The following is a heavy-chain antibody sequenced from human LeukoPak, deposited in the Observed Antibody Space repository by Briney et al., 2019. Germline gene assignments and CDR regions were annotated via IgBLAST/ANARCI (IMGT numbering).Heavy chain of an antibody. Sequence: ASVKVSCKASGYTFTSYGINWVRPAPAQGLEWMGWISAYNGNTHYIHQLQGRDTMTTDTSTSTAYFELRSLRSDDTAVYYCARDEGSSSRPFDYWGQGTLVTVSS. CDR3: ARDEGSSSRPFDY. D-gene: IGHD6-6*01. J-gene: IGHJ4*02. CDR1: GYTFTSYG. CDR2: ISAYNGNT. V-gene: IGHV1-18*01.